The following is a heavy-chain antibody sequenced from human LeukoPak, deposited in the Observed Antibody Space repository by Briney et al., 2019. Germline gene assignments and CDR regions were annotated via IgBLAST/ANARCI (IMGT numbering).Heavy chain of an antibody. CDR2: IKSKTDDETT. Sequence: TGGSLRLSCAASGFTFTNAWMNWVRQAPGKGLQWVGRIKSKTDDETTDYATPVKGRFTISRDDSKNTVYLQMNNLKTEDTAVYYCTTLVHLSSGIDYWGQGTLVTVSS. D-gene: IGHD3-22*01. CDR3: TTLVHLSSGIDY. J-gene: IGHJ4*02. CDR1: GFTFTNAW. V-gene: IGHV3-15*07.